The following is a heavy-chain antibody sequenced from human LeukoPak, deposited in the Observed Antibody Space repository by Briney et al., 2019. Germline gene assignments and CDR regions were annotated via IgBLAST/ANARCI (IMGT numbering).Heavy chain of an antibody. Sequence: PSETLSLTCTVSGDSISSSSYYWDWIRQPPGKGLEGIGNIYNSANTHYNPSLKTRITMSVDTSKNQFSLKLNSVTAADTGIYYCARHSRSAYTGYENAFDIWGQGTMVTVSS. CDR1: GDSISSSSYY. D-gene: IGHD5-12*01. CDR3: ARHSRSAYTGYENAFDI. J-gene: IGHJ3*02. CDR2: IYNSANT. V-gene: IGHV4-39*01.